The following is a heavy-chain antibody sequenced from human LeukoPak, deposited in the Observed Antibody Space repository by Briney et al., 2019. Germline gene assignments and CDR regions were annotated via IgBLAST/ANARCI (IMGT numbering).Heavy chain of an antibody. CDR2: IYYSGST. V-gene: IGHV4-39*07. Sequence: SETLSLTCTVSGGSISSSSYYWGWIRQPPGKGLEWIGSIYYSGSTYYNPSLKSRVTISVDTSKNQFSLELSSVTAADTAVYYCARVAAREIDYWGQGTLVTVSS. D-gene: IGHD6-6*01. J-gene: IGHJ4*02. CDR1: GGSISSSSYY. CDR3: ARVAAREIDY.